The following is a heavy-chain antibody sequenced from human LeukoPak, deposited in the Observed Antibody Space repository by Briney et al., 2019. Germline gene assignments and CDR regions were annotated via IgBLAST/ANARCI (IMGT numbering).Heavy chain of an antibody. CDR3: AREPMITTVRGAIEHDAFDI. V-gene: IGHV3-48*01. Sequence: PGGSLRLSCAASGFTFSSYSMNWVRQAPGKGLEWVSYISSSSSTIYYADSVKGRFTISRDNAKNSLYLQMNSLRAEDTAVYYCAREPMITTVRGAIEHDAFDIWGQGTMVTVSS. CDR1: GFTFSSYS. CDR2: ISSSSSTI. J-gene: IGHJ3*02. D-gene: IGHD3-10*01.